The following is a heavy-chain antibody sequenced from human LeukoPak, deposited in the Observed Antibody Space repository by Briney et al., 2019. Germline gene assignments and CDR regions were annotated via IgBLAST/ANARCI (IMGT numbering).Heavy chain of an antibody. CDR3: AKDHLIRVRGVIVDY. CDR1: GFTFSSYG. Sequence: GGSLRLSCAASGFTFSSYGMHWVRQAPGKGLEWVAVISYDGSNKYYADSVKGRFTISRDNSKNTLCLQMNSLRAEDTAVYYCAKDHLIRVRGVIVDYWGQGTLVTVSS. J-gene: IGHJ4*02. CDR2: ISYDGSNK. V-gene: IGHV3-30*18. D-gene: IGHD3-16*02.